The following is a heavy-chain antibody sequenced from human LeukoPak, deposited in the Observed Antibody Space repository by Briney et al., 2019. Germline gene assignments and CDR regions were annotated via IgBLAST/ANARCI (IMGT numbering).Heavy chain of an antibody. Sequence: PSETLSLTCAGYGGSFSGYYWSWIRQPPGKGLEWIGEINHSGSTNYNPSLKSRVIISVDTSKNQFSLKLSSVTAADTAVYYCARGISPHKQLAHRGWFDPWGQGTLVTVSS. J-gene: IGHJ5*02. CDR1: GGSFSGYY. CDR3: ARGISPHKQLAHRGWFDP. D-gene: IGHD6-6*01. V-gene: IGHV4-34*01. CDR2: INHSGST.